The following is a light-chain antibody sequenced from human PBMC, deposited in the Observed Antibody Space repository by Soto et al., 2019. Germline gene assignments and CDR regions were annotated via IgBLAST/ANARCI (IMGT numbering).Light chain of an antibody. CDR1: QSISSW. Sequence: DIQMTQSPSTLSGSVGDRVTITCRASQSISSWLAWYQQKPGKAPKLLIYDVSSLESGVPSRFSGSGSGTEFTLTISSLQPDDFATYYCQQYNSYSPWTFGQGTKVDIK. CDR2: DVS. J-gene: IGKJ1*01. CDR3: QQYNSYSPWT. V-gene: IGKV1-5*01.